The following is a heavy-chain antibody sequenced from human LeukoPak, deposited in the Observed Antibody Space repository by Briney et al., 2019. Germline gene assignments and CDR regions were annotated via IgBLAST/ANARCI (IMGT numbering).Heavy chain of an antibody. V-gene: IGHV4-39*07. D-gene: IGHD1-7*01. CDR2: IYYSGST. CDR3: ARDNWNYGSSMDV. Sequence: PSETLPLTCTVSGGSISSSSYYWGWIRQPPGKGLEWIGSIYYSGSTYYNPSLKSRVTISVDTSKNQFSLKLSSVTAADTAVYHCARDNWNYGSSMDVWGQGTTVTVSS. J-gene: IGHJ6*02. CDR1: GGSISSSSYY.